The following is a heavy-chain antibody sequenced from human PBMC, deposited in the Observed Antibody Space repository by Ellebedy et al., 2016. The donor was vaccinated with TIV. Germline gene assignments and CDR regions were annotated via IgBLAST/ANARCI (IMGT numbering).Heavy chain of an antibody. J-gene: IGHJ3*02. V-gene: IGHV3-48*01. CDR3: ARGGDGYNSGDLDAFDI. D-gene: IGHD5-24*01. Sequence: GESLKISXETSGFTFSSYGMNWVRQAPGKGLEWVSYISSSSSTIYYADSVKGRFTISRDNSKNTLYLQMNSLRAEDTAVYYCARGGDGYNSGDLDAFDIWGQGTMVTVSS. CDR1: GFTFSSYG. CDR2: ISSSSSTI.